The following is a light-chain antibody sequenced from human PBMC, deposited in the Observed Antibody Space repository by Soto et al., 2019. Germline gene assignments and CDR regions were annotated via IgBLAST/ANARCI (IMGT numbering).Light chain of an antibody. Sequence: EIVLTQSPATLSLSPGERATLSCRASQSVSSYLAWYQQKPGQAPRLLIYDASNRATGIPARFSGSGSGTDFTLTISSLEPEDFAVYYCQQYGSSPRTFGPGTKVD. J-gene: IGKJ3*01. CDR2: DAS. CDR3: QQYGSSPRT. CDR1: QSVSSY. V-gene: IGKV3-11*01.